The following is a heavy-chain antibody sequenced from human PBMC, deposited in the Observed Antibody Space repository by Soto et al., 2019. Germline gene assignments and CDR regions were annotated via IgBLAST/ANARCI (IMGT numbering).Heavy chain of an antibody. CDR2: ISVSSNK. V-gene: IGHV3-21*01. J-gene: IGHJ6*02. CDR3: ARSRGDCSSSSCYYYYGMDV. Sequence: GGSLRLSCVASRSAFSSYSISWVRQAPGKGLEWVSSISVSSNKYYADSVKGRFTISRDNSKNTLYLQMNSLRAEDTAVYYCARSRGDCSSSSCYYYYGMDVWGQGTTVTVSS. CDR1: RSAFSSYS. D-gene: IGHD2-2*01.